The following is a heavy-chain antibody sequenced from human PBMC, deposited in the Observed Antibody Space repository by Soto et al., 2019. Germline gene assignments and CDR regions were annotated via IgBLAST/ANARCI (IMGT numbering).Heavy chain of an antibody. CDR3: TRKLEASIRLVEWFSYKWFDP. Sequence: SETLSLTCDVHGESLSGYSWSWIRQPPGKGLEWIGEINFRGTTNYHPSLKSRVSMSVDTSKNQISLNMSSVTAADTALYFCTRKLEASIRLVEWFSYKWFDPRGPGTLVTVSS. J-gene: IGHJ5*02. V-gene: IGHV4-34*01. CDR2: INFRGTT. CDR1: GESLSGYS. D-gene: IGHD3-3*01.